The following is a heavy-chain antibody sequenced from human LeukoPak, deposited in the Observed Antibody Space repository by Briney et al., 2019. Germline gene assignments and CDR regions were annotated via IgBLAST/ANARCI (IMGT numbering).Heavy chain of an antibody. J-gene: IGHJ6*02. CDR3: AKDRADYYGSDGMDV. V-gene: IGHV4-31*02. D-gene: IGHD3-10*01. CDR1: GGSIRSGGYY. CDR2: IYYSGST. Sequence: PSETLSLTCTVSGGSIRSGGYYWSWIRQHPGKGLEWIGYIYYSGSTYYNPSLKSRVTISVDTSKNQFSLKLSSVTAADTALYYCAKDRADYYGSDGMDVWGQGTTVTVSS.